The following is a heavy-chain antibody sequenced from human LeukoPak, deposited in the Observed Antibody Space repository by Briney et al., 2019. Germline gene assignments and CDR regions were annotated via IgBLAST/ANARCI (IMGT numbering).Heavy chain of an antibody. CDR2: ISSSGSYI. CDR1: GFTSSSYS. D-gene: IGHD5-18*01. V-gene: IGHV3-21*01. Sequence: GGSLRLSCAASGFTSSSYSMNWVRQAPGKGLEWVSSISSSGSYIYYADSVKGRFTISRDNAKNSLYLQMNSLRAEDTAVYFCARLHSYDLDYWGQGTLVTVSS. CDR3: ARLHSYDLDY. J-gene: IGHJ4*02.